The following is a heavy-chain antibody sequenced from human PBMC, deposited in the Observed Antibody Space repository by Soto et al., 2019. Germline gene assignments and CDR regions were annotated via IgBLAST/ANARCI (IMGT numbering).Heavy chain of an antibody. CDR2: INHSGST. D-gene: IGHD3-10*01. J-gene: IGHJ6*02. CDR1: GGSFSGYY. V-gene: IGHV4-34*01. Sequence: PWETLSLTCAVYGGSFSGYYWSWIRQPPGKGLEWIEEINHSGSTNYNPSLKGRVTISVDTSKNQFSLKLSSVTAADTAVYYCARGTWYYYGSASYYKGTAGVSKTYYYYSMDVWVQGTTVTVSS. CDR3: ARGTWYYYGSASYYKGTAGVSKTYYYYSMDV.